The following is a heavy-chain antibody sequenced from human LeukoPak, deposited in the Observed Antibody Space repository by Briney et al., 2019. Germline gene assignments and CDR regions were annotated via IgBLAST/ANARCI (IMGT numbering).Heavy chain of an antibody. D-gene: IGHD3-3*01. J-gene: IGHJ5*02. CDR3: ARGMPYYDCWSGYYTVVWFDP. Sequence: SETLSLTCTVSGGSISSYYWSWLRQPPGKGREWVGYVYYRGSTNYHPSLKSRVTISVDTSKNQLSLQLSSVTAADTAVYYCARGMPYYDCWSGYYTVVWFDPWGQGTLVTVSS. CDR1: GGSISSYY. V-gene: IGHV4-59*01. CDR2: VYYRGST.